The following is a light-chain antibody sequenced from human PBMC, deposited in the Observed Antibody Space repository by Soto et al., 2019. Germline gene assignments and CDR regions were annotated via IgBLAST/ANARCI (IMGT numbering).Light chain of an antibody. CDR1: QSISDT. CDR2: GAS. Sequence: EILMTQYPATLSVSPGGRATLSCGASQSISDTLAWYQQKTGQATRLLIYGASARATGFPARFSGSGSGKDFTLTVSSLETEDFALYYCQQRSNWPQEITFGQGTRLEIK. V-gene: IGKV3-15*01. J-gene: IGKJ5*01. CDR3: QQRSNWPQEIT.